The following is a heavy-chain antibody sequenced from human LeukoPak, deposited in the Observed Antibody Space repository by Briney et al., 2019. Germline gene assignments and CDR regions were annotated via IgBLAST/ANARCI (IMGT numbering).Heavy chain of an antibody. CDR2: IYYSRST. D-gene: IGHD5-12*01. J-gene: IGHJ4*02. V-gene: IGHV4-59*08. CDR1: GGSISSYY. CDR3: ARGVYSGLFDY. Sequence: SETLSLTCTVSGGSISSYYWSWIRQPPGKGLEWIGYIYYSRSTNYNPSPKSRVTISVDTSKNQFSLKLSSVTAADTAVYYCARGVYSGLFDYWGQGTLVTVSS.